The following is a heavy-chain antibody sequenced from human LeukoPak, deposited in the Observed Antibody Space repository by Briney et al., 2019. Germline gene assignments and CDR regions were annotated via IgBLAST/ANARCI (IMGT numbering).Heavy chain of an antibody. CDR3: ARVADYSDYPVHFYY. CDR1: GFTFSSYG. J-gene: IGHJ4*02. Sequence: PGGSLRLSCAASGFTFSSYGMNWVRQAPGKGLEWVAVISYDGSTKYYADSVKGRFTISRDNSKNTLYLQMNSLRAEDTAVYYCARVADYSDYPVHFYYWGEGTLVTVSS. CDR2: ISYDGSTK. D-gene: IGHD4-11*01. V-gene: IGHV3-30*03.